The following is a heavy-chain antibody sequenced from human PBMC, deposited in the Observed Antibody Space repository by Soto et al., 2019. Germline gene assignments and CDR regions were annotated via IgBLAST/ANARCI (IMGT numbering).Heavy chain of an antibody. D-gene: IGHD4-17*01. V-gene: IGHV1-69*06. CDR3: ASSGYGGNSRFFGY. Sequence: SVKVSCKASGVTFSSYAISWVRQAPGQGLEWMGGIIPIFGTANYAQKFQGRVTITADKSTGTAYMELSSLRSEDTAVYYCASSGYGGNSRFFGYWGQGTLVTVSS. CDR2: IIPIFGTA. CDR1: GVTFSSYA. J-gene: IGHJ4*02.